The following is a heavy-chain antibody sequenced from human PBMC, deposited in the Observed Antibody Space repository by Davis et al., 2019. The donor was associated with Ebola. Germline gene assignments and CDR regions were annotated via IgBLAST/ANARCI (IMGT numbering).Heavy chain of an antibody. J-gene: IGHJ6*02. CDR1: GYTFTGYY. CDR2: INPNSGGT. V-gene: IGHV1-2*04. Sequence: ASVTVSCKASGYTFTGYYMHWVRQAPGQGLEWMGWINPNSGGTNYAQKFQGWVTMTRDTSISTAYMELRRLRSDDTAVYYCARAPGLTIFGVAVGDYGMDVWGQGTTVTVSS. CDR3: ARAPGLTIFGVAVGDYGMDV. D-gene: IGHD3-3*01.